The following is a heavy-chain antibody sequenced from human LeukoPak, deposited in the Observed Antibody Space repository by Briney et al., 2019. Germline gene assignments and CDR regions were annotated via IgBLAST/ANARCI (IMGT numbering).Heavy chain of an antibody. J-gene: IGHJ4*02. CDR2: IYTTGTT. CDR1: GDSITSYY. CDR3: ARGSCSSTSCPDFDY. V-gene: IGHV4-4*07. D-gene: IGHD2-2*01. Sequence: SETLSLTCTVSGDSITSYYWSWIRQSAEKGLEWIGRIYTTGTTNYNPSLKGRVTVSVDTSKNQFSLKLSSVTAADTAVYYCARGSCSSTSCPDFDYWGQGTLVTVSS.